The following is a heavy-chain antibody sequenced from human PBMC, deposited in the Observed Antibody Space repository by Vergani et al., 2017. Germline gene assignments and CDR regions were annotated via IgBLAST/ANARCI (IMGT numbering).Heavy chain of an antibody. Sequence: QIQLQESGPGLVKPSETLSLTCSVSGYSISRGFYWAWIRQTPEKGLEWIGGMFHTGEASNSPSLQSRVAFSMETSKNQFFLQLTSVTAADTAVYFCGVIMVRSPRPDNWFDSWGRGTLVTVSS. CDR2: MFHTGEA. CDR1: GYSISRGFY. CDR3: GVIMVRSPRPDNWFDS. J-gene: IGHJ5*01. D-gene: IGHD3-10*01. V-gene: IGHV4-38-2*02.